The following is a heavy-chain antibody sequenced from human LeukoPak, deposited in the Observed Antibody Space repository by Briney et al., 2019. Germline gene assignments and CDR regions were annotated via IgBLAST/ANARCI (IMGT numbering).Heavy chain of an antibody. V-gene: IGHV1-46*01. Sequence: ASVKVSCKASGYTFTSYYMHWVRQAPGQGLEWMGIINPSGGSTSYAQKFQGRVTMTKDTSTSTVYMELSSLRSEDTAVYYCARVRGDSSSWYYFDYWGQGTLVTVSS. CDR3: ARVRGDSSSWYYFDY. CDR2: INPSGGST. D-gene: IGHD6-13*01. J-gene: IGHJ4*02. CDR1: GYTFTSYY.